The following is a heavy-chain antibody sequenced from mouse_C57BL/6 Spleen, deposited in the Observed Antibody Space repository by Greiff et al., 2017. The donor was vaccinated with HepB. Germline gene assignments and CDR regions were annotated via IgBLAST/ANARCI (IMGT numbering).Heavy chain of an antibody. CDR3: ARMRGSPWYFDV. Sequence: EVMLVESGGGLVKPGGSLKLSCAASGFTFSDYGMHWVRQAPEKGLAWVAYISSGSSTIYYADTVTGRFTISRDNAKNTLFLQMTSLRSEDTAMYYCARMRGSPWYFDVWGTGTTVTVSS. CDR2: ISSGSSTI. V-gene: IGHV5-17*01. D-gene: IGHD1-1*01. CDR1: GFTFSDYG. J-gene: IGHJ1*03.